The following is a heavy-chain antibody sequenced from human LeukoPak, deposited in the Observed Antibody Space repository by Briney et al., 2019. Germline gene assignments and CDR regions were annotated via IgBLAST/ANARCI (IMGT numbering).Heavy chain of an antibody. V-gene: IGHV3-23*01. J-gene: IGHJ4*02. CDR3: AKAPVTTCRGAFCYPFDY. CDR1: GFTLSSYA. D-gene: IGHD2-15*01. Sequence: GGALRLSCAASGFTLSSYAMSWVRQAPGKGLEWVSAISDTGNTYHADSVKGRFTISRDSSKNTLFLQMNRLRPEDAAVYYCAKAPVTTCRGAFCYPFDYWGLGTLVTVSS. CDR2: ISDTGNT.